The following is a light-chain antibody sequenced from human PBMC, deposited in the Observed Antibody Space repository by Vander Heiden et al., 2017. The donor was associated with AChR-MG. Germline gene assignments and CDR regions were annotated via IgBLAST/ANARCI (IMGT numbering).Light chain of an antibody. Sequence: DIQMTQPPSSFSPSVGDRATITCRASQSISSYLNWYQQKPGKAPKLLIYAASSLQSGVPSRFSGSGSGTDFTLTISRLQPEDFATYYCQQSDSTPRTFGQGTKVEIK. CDR1: QSISSY. CDR3: QQSDSTPRT. V-gene: IGKV1-39*01. J-gene: IGKJ1*01. CDR2: AAS.